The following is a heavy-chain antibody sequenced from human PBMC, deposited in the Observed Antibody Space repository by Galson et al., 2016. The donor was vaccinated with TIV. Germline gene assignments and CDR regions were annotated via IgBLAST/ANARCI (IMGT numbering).Heavy chain of an antibody. V-gene: IGHV1-46*01. CDR1: GYTFINYY. J-gene: IGHJ4*02. CDR3: AVWSNIYYFAL. CDR2: IDPSGGGT. Sequence: SVKVSCKASGYTFINYYMHWVRQAPGQGLEWAGVIDPSGGGTTYAQKFQGRLTMTRDTSTSTVYMELSSLRSDDTAVFYCAVWSNIYYFALWGQGTLITVSS. D-gene: IGHD2-21*01.